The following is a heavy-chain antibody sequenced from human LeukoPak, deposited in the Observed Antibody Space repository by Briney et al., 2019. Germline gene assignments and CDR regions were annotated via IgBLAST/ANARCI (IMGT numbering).Heavy chain of an antibody. CDR2: FDPEDGET. V-gene: IGHV1-24*01. Sequence: ASVKVSCKVSGYTLTELSMHWVRQAPGKGLEWMGGFDPEDGETIYAQKFQGRVTMTRDTSTSTVYMELSSLRSEDTAVYYCARGDKTYYDFWSGPSGENWFDPWGQGTLVTVSS. CDR3: ARGDKTYYDFWSGPSGENWFDP. CDR1: GYTLTELS. D-gene: IGHD3-3*01. J-gene: IGHJ5*02.